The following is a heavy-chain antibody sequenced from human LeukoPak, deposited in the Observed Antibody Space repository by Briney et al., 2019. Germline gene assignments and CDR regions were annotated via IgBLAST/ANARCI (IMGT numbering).Heavy chain of an antibody. Sequence: SVKVSCKASGGTFSSYAISWVRQAPGQGLEWMGGIIPIFGTANYAQKFQGRVTVTADESTSTAYMELSSLRSEDTAVYYCALDYDILTGRPYYFDYWGQGTLVTVSS. J-gene: IGHJ4*02. CDR3: ALDYDILTGRPYYFDY. CDR2: IIPIFGTA. V-gene: IGHV1-69*13. D-gene: IGHD3-9*01. CDR1: GGTFSSYA.